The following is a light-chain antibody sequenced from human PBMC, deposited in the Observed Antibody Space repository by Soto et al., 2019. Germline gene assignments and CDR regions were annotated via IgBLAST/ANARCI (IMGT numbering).Light chain of an antibody. CDR3: QQSYSRPRT. CDR1: QSISTY. Sequence: DIQMTQSPSSLSASVGDRVTITCRASQSISTYLNWYQQTPGKAPNLLIYSASILESGVPSRFSGSGSGTDFTLTISSLQPEDFATYFCQQSYSRPRTLGQGTKVDIK. V-gene: IGKV1-39*01. J-gene: IGKJ1*01. CDR2: SAS.